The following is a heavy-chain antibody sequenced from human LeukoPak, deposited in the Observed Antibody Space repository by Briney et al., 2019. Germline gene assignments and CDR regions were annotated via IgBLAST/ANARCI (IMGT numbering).Heavy chain of an antibody. D-gene: IGHD6-13*01. Sequence: GGSLRLSCSASGFTFSSYAIHWVRQAPGKGLEYVSAISSNGGSTYYADSVKGRFTISRDNFKNTLYLQMSSLRAEDTAVYYCVKSSYSSSWYSEGYFDYWGQGTLVTVSS. CDR1: GFTFSSYA. J-gene: IGHJ4*02. V-gene: IGHV3-64D*06. CDR3: VKSSYSSSWYSEGYFDY. CDR2: ISSNGGST.